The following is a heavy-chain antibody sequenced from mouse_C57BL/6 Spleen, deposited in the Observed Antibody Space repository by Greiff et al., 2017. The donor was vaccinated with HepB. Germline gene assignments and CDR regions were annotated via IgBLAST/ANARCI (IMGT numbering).Heavy chain of an antibody. J-gene: IGHJ2*01. CDR1: GYTFTSYW. CDR3: AIEGLDYYGSSSYFDY. Sequence: QVQLQQPGAELVKPGASVKMSCKASGYTFTSYWITWVKQRPGQGLEWIGDIYPGSGSTNYNEKFKSKATLTVDTSSSTAYMQLSSLSSEDSAVYYCAIEGLDYYGSSSYFDYWGQGTTLTVSS. CDR2: IYPGSGST. D-gene: IGHD1-1*01. V-gene: IGHV1-55*01.